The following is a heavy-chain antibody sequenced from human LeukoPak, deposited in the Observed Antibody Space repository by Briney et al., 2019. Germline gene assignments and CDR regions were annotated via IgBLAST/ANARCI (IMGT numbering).Heavy chain of an antibody. CDR3: ARDWYAYGALDY. CDR1: GFTFSSYS. V-gene: IGHV3-21*01. J-gene: IGHJ4*02. Sequence: GGSLRLSCAASGFTFSSYSMNWVRQAPGKGLEWVSSIGSSSSYIYYADSVKGRFTISRDNAKNSLYLQMNSLRAEDTAVYYCARDWYAYGALDYWGQGTLVTVSS. D-gene: IGHD4-17*01. CDR2: IGSSSSYI.